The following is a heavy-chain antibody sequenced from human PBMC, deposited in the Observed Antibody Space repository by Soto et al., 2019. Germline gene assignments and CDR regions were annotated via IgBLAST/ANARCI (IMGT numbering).Heavy chain of an antibody. CDR3: AKVSSSIWSYFDX. J-gene: IGHJ4*02. CDR1: GFTFSSYS. D-gene: IGHD6-13*01. V-gene: IGHV3-23*01. CDR2: ISGIGVST. Sequence: LILSCAASGFTFSSYSMSCVRQAPGKGLEWVSAISGIGVSTYYADSVNVRFTMSRDNSNNTLYLQMNSLRAEDTAVYYCAKVSSSIWSYFDXWGQGVRVTGSX.